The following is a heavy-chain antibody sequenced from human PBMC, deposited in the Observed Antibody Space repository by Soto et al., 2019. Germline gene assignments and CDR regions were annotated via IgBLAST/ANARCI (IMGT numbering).Heavy chain of an antibody. D-gene: IGHD2-15*01. CDR3: AAGGWWSSAFDL. J-gene: IGHJ3*01. Sequence: KNRRASVKVSCKASGYTFTSYYMHWVRQAPGQGLEWMGIINPNGGSTTYAQKFQGRVTMTRDTSTSTVFMELSSLRSEDTAVYYCAAGGWWSSAFDLWGQGTMVTVSS. CDR1: GYTFTSYY. V-gene: IGHV1-46*01. CDR2: INPNGGST.